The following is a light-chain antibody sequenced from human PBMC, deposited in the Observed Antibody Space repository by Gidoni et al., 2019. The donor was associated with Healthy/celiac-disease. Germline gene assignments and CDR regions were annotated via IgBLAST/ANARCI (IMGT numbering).Light chain of an antibody. V-gene: IGKV1-9*01. CDR1: QGISRL. Sequence: DIPLTQSPSFLSASVGARVTIPCRASQGISRLLAWYQQKPGKAPKLLIYAASTLQSGVPSRCSGSGSGTEGTLTISSLQPEDFATYYCQQLNSYPVAFGQGTKVEIK. CDR2: AAS. CDR3: QQLNSYPVA. J-gene: IGKJ1*01.